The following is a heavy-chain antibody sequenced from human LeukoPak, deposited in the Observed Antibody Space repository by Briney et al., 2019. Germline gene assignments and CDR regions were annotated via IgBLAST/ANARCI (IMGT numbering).Heavy chain of an antibody. V-gene: IGHV1-69*13. J-gene: IGHJ6*03. CDR1: GGTFSSYA. Sequence: GASVKVSCKASGGTFSSYAISWVRQAPGQGLEWMGGIIPIFGTANYAQKFQGRVTITADESTSTAYMEPSSLRSEDTAVYCCARDEGRGYCSGGSCYRPYYYYYYYMDVWGKGTTVTVSS. CDR3: ARDEGRGYCSGGSCYRPYYYYYYYMDV. CDR2: IIPIFGTA. D-gene: IGHD2-15*01.